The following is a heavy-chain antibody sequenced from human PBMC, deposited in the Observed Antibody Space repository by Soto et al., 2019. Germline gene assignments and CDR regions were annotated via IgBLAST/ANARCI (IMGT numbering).Heavy chain of an antibody. Sequence: SETLSLTCTVSGGSISSSSYYWGWIRQPPGKGLEWIGSIYYSGSTYYNPSLKSRVTISVDTSKNQFSLKLSSVTAADTAVYYCARGSVLGYCSGGSCPPNRFDYWGQGTLVTVSS. J-gene: IGHJ4*02. D-gene: IGHD2-15*01. CDR3: ARGSVLGYCSGGSCPPNRFDY. CDR1: GGSISSSSYY. CDR2: IYYSGST. V-gene: IGHV4-39*01.